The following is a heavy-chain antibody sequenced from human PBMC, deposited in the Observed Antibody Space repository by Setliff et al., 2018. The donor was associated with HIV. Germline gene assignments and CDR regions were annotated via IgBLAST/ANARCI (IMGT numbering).Heavy chain of an antibody. J-gene: IGHJ4*02. CDR2: IRYDDTYK. V-gene: IGHV3-30*02. CDR3: AKNLYRSPWSPLDY. Sequence: GGSLRLSCAASAFTFSSYGMHWVRQAPGKGLEWVAFIRYDDTYKFYADSVKGRFTISRDNSKNTLYLQMNSLRVVDTAVYFCAKNLYRSPWSPLDYWGQGALVTVSS. D-gene: IGHD6-19*01. CDR1: AFTFSSYG.